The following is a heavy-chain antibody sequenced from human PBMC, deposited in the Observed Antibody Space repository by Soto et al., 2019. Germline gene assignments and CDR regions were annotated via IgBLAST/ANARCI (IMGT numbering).Heavy chain of an antibody. CDR3: TRPNYGDYSTFDY. Sequence: EVQLVESGGGLVQPGGSLKLSCAASGFTFSDSAIHWVRQTSGKGLEWVGRIRSKANNYATVYAASLEGRFTISRDDAKNPAHLQMNSLKTEDTAVYYCTRPNYGDYSTFDYWGQGTLVIVSS. V-gene: IGHV3-73*02. CDR1: GFTFSDSA. J-gene: IGHJ4*02. CDR2: IRSKANNYAT. D-gene: IGHD4-17*01.